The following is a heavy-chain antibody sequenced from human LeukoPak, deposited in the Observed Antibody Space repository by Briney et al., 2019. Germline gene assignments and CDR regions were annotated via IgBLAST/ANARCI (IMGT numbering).Heavy chain of an antibody. D-gene: IGHD5-18*01. CDR1: GGSISTYY. CDR3: AREYSYGYSYYFDY. J-gene: IGHJ4*02. CDR2: IHYSGST. V-gene: IGHV4-59*01. Sequence: SETLSLTCTVSGGSISTYYWSWIRQPPGKGLEWIGFIHYSGSTKYNPSLNSRVTISVDTSKNQFSLTLSSVTAADTAVYYCAREYSYGYSYYFDYWDQGTLVTVSS.